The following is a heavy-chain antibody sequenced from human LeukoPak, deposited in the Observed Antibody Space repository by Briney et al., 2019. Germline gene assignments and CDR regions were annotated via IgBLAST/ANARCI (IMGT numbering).Heavy chain of an antibody. CDR3: AKDRDGSSWPTFDF. J-gene: IGHJ4*02. V-gene: IGHV3-9*01. D-gene: IGHD6-13*01. Sequence: GGSLRLSCAASGFTFDDYAMHWVRQAPGKGLEWVSGISWNSGSIGYADSVKGRFTISRDNAKNSLYLQMNSLRVEDTALYYCAKDRDGSSWPTFDFWGQGTLVTVSS. CDR2: ISWNSGSI. CDR1: GFTFDDYA.